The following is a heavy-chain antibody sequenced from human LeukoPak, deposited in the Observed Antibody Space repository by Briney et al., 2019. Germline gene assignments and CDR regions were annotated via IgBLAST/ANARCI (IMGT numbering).Heavy chain of an antibody. CDR3: AREVGTPQAFDI. J-gene: IGHJ3*02. V-gene: IGHV3-48*01. CDR1: GFTVSSNY. D-gene: IGHD1-26*01. CDR2: INSRSSTI. Sequence: GGSLRLSCAASGFTVSSNYMNWVRQAPGKGLEWVSYINSRSSTIYYADSVRGRFTISRDNAKNSLYLQMNSLKAEDTAIYYCAREVGTPQAFDIWGQGTMVTVSS.